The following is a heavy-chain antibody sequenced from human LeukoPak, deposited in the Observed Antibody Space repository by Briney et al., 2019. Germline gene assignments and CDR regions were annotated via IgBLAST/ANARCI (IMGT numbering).Heavy chain of an antibody. V-gene: IGHV4-31*03. CDR2: IYYSGST. Sequence: SQTLSLTCTVSGGSISSGGYYWSWIRQHPGKGLEWIGYIYYSGSTYYNPSLKSRVTISVDTSKNQFSLKLSSVTAAGTAVYYCARETFSYGYYGMDVWGKGNTVTVSS. CDR1: GGSISSGGYY. J-gene: IGHJ6*04. CDR3: ARETFSYGYYGMDV. D-gene: IGHD5-18*01.